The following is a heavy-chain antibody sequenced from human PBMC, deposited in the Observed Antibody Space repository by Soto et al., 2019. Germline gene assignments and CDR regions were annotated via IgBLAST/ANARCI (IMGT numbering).Heavy chain of an antibody. CDR1: GGSISSYY. D-gene: IGHD3-3*01. Sequence: QVQLQESGPGLVKPSETLSLTCTVSGGSISSYYWSWIRQPPGKGLEWIGYIYYSGSTNYNPSLKSRVTVSVDTSKNQFSLKLSSVTASDTAVYYCASSYYDFWSGYYLGAFDIWGQGTMVTVSS. CDR3: ASSYYDFWSGYYLGAFDI. CDR2: IYYSGST. J-gene: IGHJ3*02. V-gene: IGHV4-59*01.